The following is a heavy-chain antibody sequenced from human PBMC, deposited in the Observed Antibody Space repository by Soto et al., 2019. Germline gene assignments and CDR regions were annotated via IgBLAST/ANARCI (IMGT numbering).Heavy chain of an antibody. D-gene: IGHD3-22*01. CDR3: ARQDDYDSSGYYYYYYGMDV. CDR1: GYSFTSYW. Sequence: GESLKISCKGSGYSFTSYWIGWVRQMPGKGLEWMGIIYPGDSDTRYSPSFQGRVPISADKSISTAYLQWSSLKASDTAMYYCARQDDYDSSGYYYYYYGMDVWGQGTTVTVSS. CDR2: IYPGDSDT. J-gene: IGHJ6*02. V-gene: IGHV5-51*01.